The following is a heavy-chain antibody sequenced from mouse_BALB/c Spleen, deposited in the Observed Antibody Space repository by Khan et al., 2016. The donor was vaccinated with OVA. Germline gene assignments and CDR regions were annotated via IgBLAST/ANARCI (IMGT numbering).Heavy chain of an antibody. CDR1: GYTFTSHT. Sequence: QVQLQQSGAELARPGASVKMSCKASGYTFTSHTMHWIKQRPGQGLEWIGYINPRSGYNQKLNDKATLTADISSSTAYMQLSSLTSKDSAVYYCARRTTEYALDYWGQGTSVTVSS. J-gene: IGHJ4*01. V-gene: IGHV1-4*01. D-gene: IGHD2-14*01. CDR3: ARRTTEYALDY. CDR2: INPRSG.